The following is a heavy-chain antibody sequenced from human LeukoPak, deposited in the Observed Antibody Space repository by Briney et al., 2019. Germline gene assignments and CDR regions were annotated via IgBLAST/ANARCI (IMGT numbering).Heavy chain of an antibody. Sequence: GGPLRLSCAASGFTFSSYSMNWVRQAPGKGLEWVSSISSSSSYIYYADSVKGRFTISRDNAKNSLYLQMNSLRAEDTAVYYCARVTDYYYYYMDVWGKGTTVTVSS. CDR2: ISSSSSYI. V-gene: IGHV3-21*01. CDR3: ARVTDYYYYYMDV. CDR1: GFTFSSYS. J-gene: IGHJ6*03. D-gene: IGHD2-21*02.